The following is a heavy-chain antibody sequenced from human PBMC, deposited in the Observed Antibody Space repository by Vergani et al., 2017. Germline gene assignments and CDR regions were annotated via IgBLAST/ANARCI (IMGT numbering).Heavy chain of an antibody. CDR3: ARGVYYYDSAATYYFDY. V-gene: IGHV4-59*01. CDR2: IYYSGST. CDR1: GGSISSYY. D-gene: IGHD3-22*01. Sequence: QVQLQESGPGLVKPSETLSLTCTVSGGSISSYYWSWIWQPPGKGLEWIGYIYYSGSTNYNPSLKSRVTISVDTSKNQFSLKLSSVTAADTAVYYCARGVYYYDSAATYYFDYWGQGTLVTVSS. J-gene: IGHJ4*02.